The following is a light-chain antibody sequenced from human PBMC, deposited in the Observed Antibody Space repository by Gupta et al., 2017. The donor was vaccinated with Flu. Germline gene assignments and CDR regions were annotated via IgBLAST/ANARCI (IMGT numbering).Light chain of an antibody. CDR1: QSISTY. CDR2: AAS. V-gene: IGKV1-39*01. Sequence: IQITHSPSSLSASVGDRVTITCRASQSISTYLNWYQQKPGKAPKLLIYAASSLQSGVPSRFSGSGSGTEFTLTISSLQPEDFATYYCQQNYSTPWTFGQGTQVEIK. CDR3: QQNYSTPWT. J-gene: IGKJ1*01.